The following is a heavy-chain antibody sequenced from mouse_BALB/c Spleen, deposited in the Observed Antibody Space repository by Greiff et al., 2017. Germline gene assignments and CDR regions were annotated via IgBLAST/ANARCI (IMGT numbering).Heavy chain of an antibody. CDR3: ARDRDYRYAYYYAMDY. D-gene: IGHD2-14*01. CDR2: INSNGGST. Sequence: EVMLVESGGGLVQPGGSLKLSCAASGFTFSSYGMSWVRQTPDKRLELVATINSNGGSTYYPDSVKGRFTISRDNAKNTLYLQMSSLKSEDTAMYYCARDRDYRYAYYYAMDYWGQGTSVTVSS. V-gene: IGHV5-6-3*01. CDR1: GFTFSSYG. J-gene: IGHJ4*01.